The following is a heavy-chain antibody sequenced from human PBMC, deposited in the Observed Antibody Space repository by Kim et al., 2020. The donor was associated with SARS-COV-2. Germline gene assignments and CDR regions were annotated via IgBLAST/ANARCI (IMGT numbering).Heavy chain of an antibody. Sequence: SETLSLTCAVYGGSFSGYYWSWIRQPPGKGLEWIGEISHSGSTNYNPSLKSRVTISVDTSKNQFSLMLSSVTAADTAVYYCARGVWVRGVIIESWGQGTLVTVSS. J-gene: IGHJ5*01. CDR2: ISHSGST. V-gene: IGHV4-34*01. CDR3: ARGVWVRGVIIES. D-gene: IGHD3-10*01. CDR1: GGSFSGYY.